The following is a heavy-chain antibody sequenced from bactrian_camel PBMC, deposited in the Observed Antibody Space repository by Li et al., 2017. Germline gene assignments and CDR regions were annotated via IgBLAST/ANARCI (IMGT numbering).Heavy chain of an antibody. V-gene: IGHV3S40*01. J-gene: IGHJ4*01. CDR2: IRSGGGST. CDR1: GFNFRGAH. D-gene: IGHD4*01. CDR3: AKGELNTMTSSPDY. Sequence: VQLVESGGGSVQPGGSLRLSCATSGFNFRGAHMSWLRQAPGKELEWVSGIRSGGGSTYYADSVKGRFTISRDNAKNTLYLQLNSLKTEDTAMYYCAKGELNTMTSSPDYWGQGTQVTVS.